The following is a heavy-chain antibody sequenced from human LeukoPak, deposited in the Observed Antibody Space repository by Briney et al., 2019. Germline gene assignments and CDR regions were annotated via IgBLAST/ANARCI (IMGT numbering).Heavy chain of an antibody. CDR1: GFTFSSYW. J-gene: IGHJ6*02. CDR3: AKGGSGKYYYYGMDV. V-gene: IGHV3-74*01. CDR2: INSDGSST. Sequence: GGSLRLSCAASGFTFSSYWMHWVRQAPGKGLVWVSRINSDGSSTYYADSVKGRFTISRDNSKNTLYLQMNSLRAEDTAVYYCAKGGSGKYYYYGMDVWGQGTTVTVSS. D-gene: IGHD3-10*01.